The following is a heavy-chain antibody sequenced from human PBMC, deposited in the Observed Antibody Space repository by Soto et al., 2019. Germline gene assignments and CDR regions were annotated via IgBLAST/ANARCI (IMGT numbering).Heavy chain of an antibody. CDR3: ARDRSMDGYNSRSFDY. CDR2: IIPLFGTA. V-gene: IGHV1-69*01. CDR1: GGTFSSFG. J-gene: IGHJ4*02. D-gene: IGHD5-12*01. Sequence: QVQLVQSGAEVTKPGSSVKVSCKASGGTFSSFGFNWVRQAPGQGLEWMGGIIPLFGTANYAETFQGRVTISADEGTSTASMELIGLRSEDTAIYYCARDRSMDGYNSRSFDYWGQGTLVTVS.